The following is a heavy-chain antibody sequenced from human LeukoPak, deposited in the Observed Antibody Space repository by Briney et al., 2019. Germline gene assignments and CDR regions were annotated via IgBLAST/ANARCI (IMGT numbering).Heavy chain of an antibody. J-gene: IGHJ4*02. V-gene: IGHV1-18*01. CDR2: ISAYNGNT. CDR1: GYTFTSYG. D-gene: IGHD3-10*01. Sequence: ASVKVSCKASGYTFTSYGISWVRQAPGQGLEWMGWISAYNGNTNYAQKLQGRVTMTTDTSTSTAYMELRSLRSEDTAVYYCALTYYYGSGSYNFDYWGQGTLVTVSS. CDR3: ALTYYYGSGSYNFDY.